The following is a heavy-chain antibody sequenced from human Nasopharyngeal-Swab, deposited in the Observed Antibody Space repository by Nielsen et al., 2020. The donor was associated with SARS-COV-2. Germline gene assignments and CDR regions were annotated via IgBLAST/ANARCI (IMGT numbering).Heavy chain of an antibody. CDR3: ARVDDIVVVVAATLHQYFQH. V-gene: IGHV1-8*01. D-gene: IGHD2-15*01. CDR2: MNPNSGNT. CDR1: GYTFTSYD. Sequence: ASVKVSCKASGYTFTSYDINWVRQATGQGLEWMGWMNPNSGNTGYAQKFQGRATMTRNTSISTAYMELSSLRSEDTAVYYCARVDDIVVVVAATLHQYFQHWGQGTLVTVSS. J-gene: IGHJ1*01.